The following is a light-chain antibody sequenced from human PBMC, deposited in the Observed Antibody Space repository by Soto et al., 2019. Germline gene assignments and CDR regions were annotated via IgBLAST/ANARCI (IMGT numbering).Light chain of an antibody. J-gene: IGKJ1*01. Sequence: ESVLTQAPGTLSLSPGERATLSCRASQTVRSNYLAWYQQKPGQAPKLLIYDASSRATGISARFSGGGSGTDFTLTISSLEPEDFAVYYCQQRSNWSSFGQGTKVDIK. V-gene: IGKV3D-20*02. CDR2: DAS. CDR1: QTVRSNY. CDR3: QQRSNWSS.